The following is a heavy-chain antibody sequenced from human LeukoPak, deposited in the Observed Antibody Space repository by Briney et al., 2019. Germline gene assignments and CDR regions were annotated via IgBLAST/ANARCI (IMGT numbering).Heavy chain of an antibody. CDR3: ARVGYYYYYGMDV. J-gene: IGHJ6*02. CDR1: GFTFGSRA. CDR2: ISYDGSNK. Sequence: GGSLRLSCAASGFTFGSRAMHWVRQAPGKGLEWVAVISYDGSNKYYADSVKGRFTISRDNSKNTLYLQMNSLRAEDTAVYYCARVGYYYYYGMDVWGQGTTVTVSS. D-gene: IGHD3-10*01. V-gene: IGHV3-30*04.